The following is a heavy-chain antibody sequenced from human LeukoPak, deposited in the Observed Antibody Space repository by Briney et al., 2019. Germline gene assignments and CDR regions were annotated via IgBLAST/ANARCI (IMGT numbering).Heavy chain of an antibody. Sequence: GGSLRLSCAASGFTFSSYSMNWVRQAPGKGLEWVSYISSSSSTIYYADSVKGRFTISRDNAKNSLYLQMNSLRAEDTAVYYCARDFPPYYDFWSGYPYYFDYWGQGALVTVSS. CDR3: ARDFPPYYDFWSGYPYYFDY. J-gene: IGHJ4*02. CDR1: GFTFSSYS. V-gene: IGHV3-48*01. D-gene: IGHD3-3*01. CDR2: ISSSSSTI.